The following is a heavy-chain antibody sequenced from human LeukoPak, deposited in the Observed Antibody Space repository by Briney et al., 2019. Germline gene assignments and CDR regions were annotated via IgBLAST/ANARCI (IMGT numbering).Heavy chain of an antibody. V-gene: IGHV3-7*01. CDR3: AIWTSGNY. CDR1: GFTFSTYA. J-gene: IGHJ4*02. Sequence: GGSLRLSCAASGFTFSTYAMSWVRQAPGKGLEWVANMDPTGSQKRYVDSVRGRSTISKDNPGASLYLDMHSLRAEDTAIYYCAIWTSGNYWGQGTLVTVSS. D-gene: IGHD1-1*01. CDR2: MDPTGSQK.